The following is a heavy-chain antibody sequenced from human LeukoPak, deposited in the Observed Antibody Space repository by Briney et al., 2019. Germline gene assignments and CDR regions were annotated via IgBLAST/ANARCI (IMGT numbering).Heavy chain of an antibody. Sequence: GGSLRLSCEASGFTFSRSGMSWVRQAPGKGLEWVANIDQDGRGKYYVNSVKSRFTISRDTATKSLYLPMNSLRGEGTAVYYCARLQTGMTNWFDPWGQGTLVTVSS. J-gene: IGHJ5*02. D-gene: IGHD1-1*01. CDR3: ARLQTGMTNWFDP. V-gene: IGHV3-7*04. CDR1: GFTFSRSG. CDR2: IDQDGRGK.